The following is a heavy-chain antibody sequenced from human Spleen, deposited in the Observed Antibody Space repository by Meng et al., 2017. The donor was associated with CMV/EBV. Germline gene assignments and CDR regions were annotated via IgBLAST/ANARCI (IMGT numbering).Heavy chain of an antibody. V-gene: IGHV1-2*02. D-gene: IGHD6-13*01. Sequence: ASVKVSCKASGYTFTGNQIHWVRQAPGQGLEWMGWINPNSGATNYAQNFQGRVTMTRDTSISTVYLDLSRLRSDDTAVYYCAKYLGVSWFTFGYFGLDVWGQGTTVTVSS. CDR3: AKYLGVSWFTFGYFGLDV. J-gene: IGHJ6*02. CDR2: INPNSGAT. CDR1: GYTFTGNQ.